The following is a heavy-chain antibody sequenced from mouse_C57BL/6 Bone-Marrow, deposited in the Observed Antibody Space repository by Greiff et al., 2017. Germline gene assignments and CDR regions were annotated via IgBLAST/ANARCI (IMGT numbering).Heavy chain of an antibody. Sequence: VQLKESVAELVRPGASVKLSCTASGFNIKNTYMHWVKQRPEQGLEWIGRIDPANGNTKYAPKFQGKATITADTSSNTAYLQLSSLTSEDTAIYYCVIRGSSRYWYFDVWGTGTTVTVSS. CDR1: GFNIKNTY. CDR2: IDPANGNT. J-gene: IGHJ1*03. V-gene: IGHV14-3*01. CDR3: VIRGSSRYWYFDV. D-gene: IGHD1-1*01.